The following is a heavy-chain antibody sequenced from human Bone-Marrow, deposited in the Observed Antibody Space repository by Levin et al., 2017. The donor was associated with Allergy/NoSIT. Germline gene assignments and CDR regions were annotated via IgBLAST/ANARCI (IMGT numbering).Heavy chain of an antibody. Sequence: GESLKISCVASGFTFSTFGMTWVRQAPGKGLEWVAAITGSDGRTFYADSAKGRFIISRDNSRNTLFLQMNSLRDDDTAKYYCAKFGAFDIWGQGTMVTVSS. CDR2: ITGSDGRT. CDR3: AKFGAFDI. J-gene: IGHJ3*02. D-gene: IGHD3-10*01. V-gene: IGHV3-23*01. CDR1: GFTFSTFG.